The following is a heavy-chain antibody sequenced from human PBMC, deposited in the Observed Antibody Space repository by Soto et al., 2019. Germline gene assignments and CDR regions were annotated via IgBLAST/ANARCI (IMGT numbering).Heavy chain of an antibody. V-gene: IGHV3-23*04. CDR1: GFTFSTHA. CDR2: FSGSGGNI. Sequence: VQLVESGGGVVPPGRSLRLSCAASGFTFSTHAMSWVRQAPGKGLEWVSTFSGSGGNIYYAESVKGRLTISRDDSKNTLYLQMNSLRVEDTAVYYCAKDPPWTVGPLAMDVWGQGTTVTVSS. CDR3: AKDPPWTVGPLAMDV. D-gene: IGHD2-2*01. J-gene: IGHJ6*02.